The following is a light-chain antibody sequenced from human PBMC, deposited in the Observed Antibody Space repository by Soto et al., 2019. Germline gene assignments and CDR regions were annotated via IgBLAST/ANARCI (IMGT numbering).Light chain of an antibody. V-gene: IGKV3-20*01. Sequence: EIVLTQSPGTLSLSPGERATPSCRASQSVSSGYLAWYQQKPGQAPRLLIYGASSRATGIPDRFSGSGSGTDFTLTISRLEPEDFAVYYCQQYGSSPRFTFGPGNKVDIK. CDR2: GAS. CDR1: QSVSSGY. CDR3: QQYGSSPRFT. J-gene: IGKJ3*01.